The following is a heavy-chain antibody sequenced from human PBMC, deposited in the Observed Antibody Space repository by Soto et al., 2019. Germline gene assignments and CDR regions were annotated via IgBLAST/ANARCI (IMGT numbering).Heavy chain of an antibody. D-gene: IGHD2-15*01. Sequence: GESLKISCKGSGYSFTSYWIGWVRQMPGKGLEWMGIIYPGDSDTRYSPSFQGQVTISADKSISTAYLQWSSLKASDTAMYYCARQVRWQIATYYMDVSGKATTVTVSS. CDR2: IYPGDSDT. J-gene: IGHJ6*03. V-gene: IGHV5-51*01. CDR1: GYSFTSYW. CDR3: ARQVRWQIATYYMDV.